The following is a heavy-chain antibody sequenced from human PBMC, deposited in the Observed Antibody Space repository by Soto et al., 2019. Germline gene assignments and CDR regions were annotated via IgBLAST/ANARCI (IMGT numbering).Heavy chain of an antibody. D-gene: IGHD5-12*01. CDR1: GGTISNYA. V-gene: IGHV1-69*01. J-gene: IGHJ4*02. Sequence: QVQLVQSGAEVKKPGSSVKVSCKASGGTISNYAINWVRQAPGRGLEWMGGIIPMSATTNYAGRYQGRVTMTADESTNTLYMELSSLGYDDTAVFYCTTDKGGRRGYSGFDAFDYCGQSTLVTVSS. CDR3: TTDKGGRRGYSGFDAFDY. CDR2: IIPMSATT.